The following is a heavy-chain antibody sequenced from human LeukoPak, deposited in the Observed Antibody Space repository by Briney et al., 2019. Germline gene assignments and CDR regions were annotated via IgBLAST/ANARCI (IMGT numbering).Heavy chain of an antibody. CDR3: AKAESYYDSSGYYYGEYFQH. J-gene: IGHJ1*01. Sequence: GGSLRLSCAASDFSVGDNYMTWVRQAPGKGLQWVSLMYSVGTTFYADSVKGRFTMSRDSSKNTLYLQMNSLRVEDTAIYYCAKAESYYDSSGYYYGEYFQHWGQGTLVTVSS. V-gene: IGHV3-66*01. D-gene: IGHD3-22*01. CDR2: MYSVGTT. CDR1: DFSVGDNY.